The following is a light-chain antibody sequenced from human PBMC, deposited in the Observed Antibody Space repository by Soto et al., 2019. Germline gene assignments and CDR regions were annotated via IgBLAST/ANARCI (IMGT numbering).Light chain of an antibody. CDR1: QSLSTW. CDR2: DAS. J-gene: IGKJ1*01. V-gene: IGKV1-5*01. Sequence: IQMTQSPSTLSASVGDIVTITCRAIQSLSTWLAWYQHKEGKPPKILIYDASTLGTGVPSRFSGSGSGTEFTLTISSLQPDDFATYYGQQYNSXSWTFGSGPKV. CDR3: QQYNSXSWT.